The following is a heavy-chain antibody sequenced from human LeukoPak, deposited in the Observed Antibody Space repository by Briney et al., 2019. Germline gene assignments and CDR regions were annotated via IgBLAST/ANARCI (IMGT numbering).Heavy chain of an antibody. CDR1: GYTFTSYA. D-gene: IGHD3-10*01. CDR2: INTNTGNP. J-gene: IGHJ6*02. CDR3: ARAPPPDRLLWFGEGMDV. V-gene: IGHV7-4-1*02. Sequence: ASVKVSCKASGYTFTSYAMNWVRQAPGQGLEWMGWINTNTGNPTYAQGFTGRFVFSLDTSVSTAYLQISSLKAEDTAVYYCARAPPPDRLLWFGEGMDVWGQGTTVTVSS.